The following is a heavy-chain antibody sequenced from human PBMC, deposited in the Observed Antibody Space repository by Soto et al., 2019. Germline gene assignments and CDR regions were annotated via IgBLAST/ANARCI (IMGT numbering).Heavy chain of an antibody. CDR2: IKSDGSGT. Sequence: EVQLVESGGGLVQPGGSLTLSCAASGFTFSSYWMHWVRQAPGKGLVWVSRIKSDGSGTFYADSVKGRLTISRDNARNTLYLQMTSLRAEDTAVYFWVRGDGEQYDGNGYLGRHWGQGTLVTVSS. CDR3: VRGDGEQYDGNGYLGRH. V-gene: IGHV3-74*01. D-gene: IGHD3-22*01. CDR1: GFTFSSYW. J-gene: IGHJ4*02.